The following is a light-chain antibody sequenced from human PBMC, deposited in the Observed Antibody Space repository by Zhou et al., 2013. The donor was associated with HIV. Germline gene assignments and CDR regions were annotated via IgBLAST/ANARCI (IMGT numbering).Light chain of an antibody. CDR1: QSVSSN. J-gene: IGKJ3*01. CDR3: QQRRNWPLT. V-gene: IGKV3-11*01. Sequence: EIVMTQSPATLSVSPGERATLSCRASQSVSSNLAWYQQKPGQAPRLLIYDATNRATGIPARFSGSGSGTDFTLTISSLEPEDFAVYYCQQRRNWPLTFGPGTKVEIK. CDR2: DAT.